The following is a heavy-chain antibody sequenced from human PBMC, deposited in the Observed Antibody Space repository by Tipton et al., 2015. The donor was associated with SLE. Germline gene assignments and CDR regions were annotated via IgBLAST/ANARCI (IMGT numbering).Heavy chain of an antibody. Sequence: TLSLTCTVSGGSISSGGYYWSWIRQHPGKGLEWIGYISHSGRTDYNPSLKSRVTISVDTSKNQFSLELSSVTAADTAVYYCASLEYSGSYSRDYWGQGTLVTVSS. CDR3: ASLEYSGSYSRDY. D-gene: IGHD1-26*01. CDR1: GGSISSGGYY. V-gene: IGHV4-31*03. CDR2: ISHSGRT. J-gene: IGHJ4*02.